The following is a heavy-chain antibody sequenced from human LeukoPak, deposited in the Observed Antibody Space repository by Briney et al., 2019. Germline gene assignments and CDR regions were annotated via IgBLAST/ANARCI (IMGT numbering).Heavy chain of an antibody. CDR2: IYYSGST. Sequence: PSETLSLTCTVSGGSISGSSYYWGWIRQPPGKGLEWIGSIYYSGSTYYNPSLKSRVTISVDTSKNQFSLKLSSVTAADTAVYYCARHAYSGYVDAFDIWGQGTMVTVSS. CDR3: ARHAYSGYVDAFDI. CDR1: GGSISGSSYY. V-gene: IGHV4-39*01. D-gene: IGHD5-12*01. J-gene: IGHJ3*02.